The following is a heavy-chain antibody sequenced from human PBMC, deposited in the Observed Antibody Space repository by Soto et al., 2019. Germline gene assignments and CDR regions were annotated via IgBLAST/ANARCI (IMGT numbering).Heavy chain of an antibody. D-gene: IGHD3-10*01. CDR2: IHYTGST. CDR1: GGSISNYY. CDR3: ARTLAMIRGADSYYTLDV. Sequence: SETLSLTCSVSGGSISNYYWSWIRQPPGKGLEWLGYIHYTGSTKYSPSLKSRVSMSLDRSKSQFSLSLNSVTAADTAVYFCARTLAMIRGADSYYTLDVWGQGTTVTVSS. J-gene: IGHJ6*02. V-gene: IGHV4-59*01.